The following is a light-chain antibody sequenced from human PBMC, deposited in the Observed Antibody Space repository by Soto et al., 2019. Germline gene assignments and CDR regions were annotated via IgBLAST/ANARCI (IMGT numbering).Light chain of an antibody. CDR3: QQYENLPLT. CDR2: DAS. Sequence: DIQMTQSPSSLSASVRDRVTITCQASQDITNYLNWYQQKPGKAPKLLIYDASNLETGVPSRFSGSGSGTDFTFTISNLQPEDIGTYYCQQYENLPLTFGGGTKVEIK. V-gene: IGKV1-33*01. J-gene: IGKJ4*01. CDR1: QDITNY.